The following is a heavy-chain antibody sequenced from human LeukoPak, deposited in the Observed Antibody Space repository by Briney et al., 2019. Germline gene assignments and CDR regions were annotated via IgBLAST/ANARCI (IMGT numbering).Heavy chain of an antibody. CDR2: IIPILGIA. D-gene: IGHD3-22*01. J-gene: IGHJ4*02. CDR1: GGTFSSYT. V-gene: IGHV1-69*04. Sequence: SVKVSCKASGGTFSSYTISWVRQAPGQGLEWMGRIIPILGIANYAQKFQGRVTITADKSTSTAYMELSSLTSEDTAVYCCARDPRIRDHSSGYDDYWGQGTLVTVSS. CDR3: ARDPRIRDHSSGYDDY.